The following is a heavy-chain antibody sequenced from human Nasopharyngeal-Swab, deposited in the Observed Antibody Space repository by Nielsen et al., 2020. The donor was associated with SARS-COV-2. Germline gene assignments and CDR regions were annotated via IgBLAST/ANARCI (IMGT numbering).Heavy chain of an antibody. Sequence: SVKVSCKASGGTFSNYAISWVRQAPGQGLEWMGGIIPIFDTANYAQKFQGRVTITADKSTSTAYMEMSSLRSEDTAVYYCARAPGGIQLWLPYRDAFDIWGQGTMVTVSS. CDR3: ARAPGGIQLWLPYRDAFDI. CDR2: IIPIFDTA. D-gene: IGHD5-18*01. V-gene: IGHV1-69*06. J-gene: IGHJ3*02. CDR1: GGTFSNYA.